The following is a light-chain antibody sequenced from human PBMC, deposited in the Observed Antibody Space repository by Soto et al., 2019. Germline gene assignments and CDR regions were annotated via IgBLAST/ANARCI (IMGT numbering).Light chain of an antibody. CDR3: QQHINWPLT. J-gene: IGKJ4*01. V-gene: IGKV3D-20*02. CDR1: QSVPSDW. Sequence: EIVLTQSPGTLSLSPGERATLSCRASQSVPSDWLAWYRHKPGQAPRLLIYGASSRATGVPDRVSGSGSGTDFTLTISSLEPEDFALYYCQQHINWPLTFGGGTKVDIK. CDR2: GAS.